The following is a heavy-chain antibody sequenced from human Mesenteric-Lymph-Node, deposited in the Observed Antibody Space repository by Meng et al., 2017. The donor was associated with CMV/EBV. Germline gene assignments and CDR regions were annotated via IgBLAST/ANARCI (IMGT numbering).Heavy chain of an antibody. V-gene: IGHV3-48*04. Sequence: GGSLRLSCAASGFTFSSYSMNWVRQAPGKGLEWVSYISSSSSTIYYADSVKGRFTISRDNAKNSLYLQMNSLGAEDTAVYYCARVTYNWNDDYWGQGTLVTVSS. D-gene: IGHD1-20*01. CDR3: ARVTYNWNDDY. CDR2: ISSSSSTI. J-gene: IGHJ4*02. CDR1: GFTFSSYS.